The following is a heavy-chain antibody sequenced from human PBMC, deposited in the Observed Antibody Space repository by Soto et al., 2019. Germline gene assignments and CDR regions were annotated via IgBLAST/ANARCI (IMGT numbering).Heavy chain of an antibody. J-gene: IGHJ3*02. CDR1: GFTFSSYW. V-gene: IGHV3-7*01. Sequence: PGGSLRLSCAASGFTFSSYWMSWVRQAPGKGLEWVANIKQDGSEKYYVDSVKGRFTISRDNAKNLLYLQMNSLRAEDTAVYYCAREGFFSLVATPKARAAPNHDAFDIWGQGTMVT. CDR3: AREGFFSLVATPKARAAPNHDAFDI. D-gene: IGHD5-12*01. CDR2: IKQDGSEK.